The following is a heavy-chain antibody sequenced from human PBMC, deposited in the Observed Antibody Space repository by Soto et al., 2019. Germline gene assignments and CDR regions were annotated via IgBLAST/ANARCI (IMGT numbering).Heavy chain of an antibody. Sequence: PSETLSLTCTVSGGSISSGDYYWIWIRHPPGKGLEWIGYIYYSGSTYYNPSLKSRVTISVDTSKNQFSLKLSSVTAADTAVYYCASAPYYDFWSGYPYFDYWGQGTLVTVSS. D-gene: IGHD3-3*01. CDR2: IYYSGST. CDR1: GGSISSGDYY. J-gene: IGHJ4*02. V-gene: IGHV4-30-4*01. CDR3: ASAPYYDFWSGYPYFDY.